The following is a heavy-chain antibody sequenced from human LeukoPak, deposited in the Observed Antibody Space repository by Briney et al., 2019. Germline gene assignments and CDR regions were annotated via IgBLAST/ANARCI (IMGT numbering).Heavy chain of an antibody. CDR2: ISAYNGNT. CDR3: ARRSSSSWYRGLDAFDI. V-gene: IGHV1-18*01. J-gene: IGHJ3*02. Sequence: GASVKVSCKSSGYTFTSYGISWVRQAPGQGLEWMGWISAYNGNTNYAQKFQGRVTMTRDTSTSTAYMELRSLRSDDTAFYYCARRSSSSWYRGLDAFDIWGQGTMVTVSS. D-gene: IGHD6-13*01. CDR1: GYTFTSYG.